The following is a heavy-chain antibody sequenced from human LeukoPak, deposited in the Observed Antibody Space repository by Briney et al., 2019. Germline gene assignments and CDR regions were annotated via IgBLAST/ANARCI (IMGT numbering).Heavy chain of an antibody. CDR2: INPNSGGT. D-gene: IGHD6-13*01. Sequence: ASVKVSCKASGYTFTSYYMHWVRQAPGQGLEWMGWINPNSGGTNYAQKFQGRVTMTRDTSISTAYMELSRLRSDDTAVCYCARPSIAAVMTDAFDIWGQGTMVTVSS. V-gene: IGHV1-2*02. CDR3: ARPSIAAVMTDAFDI. J-gene: IGHJ3*02. CDR1: GYTFTSYY.